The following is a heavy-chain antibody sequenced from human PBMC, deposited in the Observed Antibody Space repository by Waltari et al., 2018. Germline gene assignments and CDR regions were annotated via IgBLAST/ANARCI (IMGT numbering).Heavy chain of an antibody. CDR1: GFTFSTAW. Sequence: EVQLVESGGGLVQPGGTLQLPCAASGFTFSTAWWAWVRQAPGKGLEWVANIKQDGREKNYVESVKGRFTISRDNAKNSLYLQMNSLRVEDTAIYYCAKDTGGSLDYWGQGTLVTVSS. J-gene: IGHJ4*02. V-gene: IGHV3-7*01. D-gene: IGHD3-10*01. CDR3: AKDTGGSLDY. CDR2: IKQDGREK.